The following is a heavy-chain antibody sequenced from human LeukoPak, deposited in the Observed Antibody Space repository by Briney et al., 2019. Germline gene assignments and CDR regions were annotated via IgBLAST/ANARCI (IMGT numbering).Heavy chain of an antibody. Sequence: PGGSLRLSCAASGFTFSSYSMNWVRQAPGKGLEWVSSISSSSYIYYADSVKGRFTISRDNAKNSLYLQMNSLRAEDTAVYYCARGKEVGATDYWGQGTLVTVSS. CDR3: ARGKEVGATDY. D-gene: IGHD1-26*01. V-gene: IGHV3-21*01. CDR1: GFTFSSYS. CDR2: ISSSSYI. J-gene: IGHJ4*02.